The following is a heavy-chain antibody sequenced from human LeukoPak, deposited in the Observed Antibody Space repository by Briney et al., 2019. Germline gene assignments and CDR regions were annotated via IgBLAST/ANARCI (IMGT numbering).Heavy chain of an antibody. Sequence: GGSLRLSCAASGFTFSSYAMSWVRPAPGKGLEWVSAISGSGGSTYYADSVKGRFTISRDNSKNTLYLQMNSLRAEDTAVYYCAKDWRGYSYGYTDYWGQGTLVTVSS. V-gene: IGHV3-23*01. CDR1: GFTFSSYA. CDR3: AKDWRGYSYGYTDY. D-gene: IGHD5-18*01. J-gene: IGHJ4*02. CDR2: ISGSGGST.